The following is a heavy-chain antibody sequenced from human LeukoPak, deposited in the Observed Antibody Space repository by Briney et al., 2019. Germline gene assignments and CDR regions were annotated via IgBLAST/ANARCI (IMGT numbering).Heavy chain of an antibody. V-gene: IGHV1-2*02. J-gene: IGHJ4*02. CDR3: ARSRARGYSYGYLDY. D-gene: IGHD5-18*01. CDR2: INPNSGGT. CDR1: GYTFTSYG. Sequence: ASVKVSCKASGYTFTSYGISWVRQAPGQGLEWMGWINPNSGGTNYAQKFQGRVTMTRDTSISTAYMELSRLRSDDTAVYYCARSRARGYSYGYLDYWGQGTLVTVSS.